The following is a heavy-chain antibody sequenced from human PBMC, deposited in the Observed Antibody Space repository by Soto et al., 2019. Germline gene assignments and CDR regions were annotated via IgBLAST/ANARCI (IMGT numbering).Heavy chain of an antibody. Sequence: PSETLSLTCAVYGGSFSGYYWSWIRQPPGKGLEWIGEINHSGSTNYNPSLKSRVTISVDTSKNQFSLKLSSVTAADTAVYYCARGGPVLNYYGSGSYYRSYYYYGMDVWGQGTAVTVSS. CDR1: GGSFSGYY. J-gene: IGHJ6*02. V-gene: IGHV4-34*01. D-gene: IGHD3-10*01. CDR2: INHSGST. CDR3: ARGGPVLNYYGSGSYYRSYYYYGMDV.